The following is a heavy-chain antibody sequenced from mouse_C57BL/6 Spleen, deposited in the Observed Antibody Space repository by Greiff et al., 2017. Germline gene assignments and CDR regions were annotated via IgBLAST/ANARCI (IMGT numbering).Heavy chain of an antibody. D-gene: IGHD1-1*01. J-gene: IGHJ3*01. CDR1: GFNIKDYY. Sequence: VQLQQSGAELVRPGASVKLSCTASGFNIKDYYMHWVKQRPEQGLEWIGRIDPEDGDTEYAPKFQGKATMTADTSSNTAYLQLSSLTSEDTAVYYCTPVYYYGSSYWFAYWGQGTLVTVSA. CDR3: TPVYYYGSSYWFAY. V-gene: IGHV14-1*01. CDR2: IDPEDGDT.